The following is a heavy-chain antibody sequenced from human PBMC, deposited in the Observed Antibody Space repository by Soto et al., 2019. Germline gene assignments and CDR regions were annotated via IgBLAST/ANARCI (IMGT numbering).Heavy chain of an antibody. D-gene: IGHD3-10*01. CDR3: ARLAAYRTMVRDY. CDR1: GGSISSSSCY. Sequence: LEILSLTCTVSGGSISSSSCYWGWIRQPPGKGLEWIGSIYYSGSTYYNPSLKSRVTISVDTSKNQFSLKLSSVTAADMAVYYCARLAAYRTMVRDYWGQGTLVTVSS. CDR2: IYYSGST. J-gene: IGHJ4*02. V-gene: IGHV4-39*01.